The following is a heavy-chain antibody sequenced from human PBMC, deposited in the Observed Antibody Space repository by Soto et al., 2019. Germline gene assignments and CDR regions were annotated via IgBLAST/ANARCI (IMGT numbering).Heavy chain of an antibody. CDR2: ISYDGTNK. CDR1: GFTFSSHG. V-gene: IGHV3-30*03. J-gene: IGHJ4*02. Sequence: QVQLVESGGGVVQPGRSLRLSCAASGFTFSSHGMHWVRQAPGMGLEWVAVISYDGTNKYYPDSTGRFTISRDNSKNTLYLQMNSLRIEDTAVYYCARDPLPYGDYVDYWGQGTLVTVSS. D-gene: IGHD4-17*01. CDR3: ARDPLPYGDYVDY.